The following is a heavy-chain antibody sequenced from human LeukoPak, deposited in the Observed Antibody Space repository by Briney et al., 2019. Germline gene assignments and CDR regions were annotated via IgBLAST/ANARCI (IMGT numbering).Heavy chain of an antibody. J-gene: IGHJ5*02. CDR2: IIPIFGTA. D-gene: IGHD3-22*01. CDR1: GGTFSSYA. CDR3: ARIRYYYDSSGYYFFWFDP. Sequence: AVKVSCKASGGTFSSYAISWVRQAPGQGLEWVGRIIPIFGTANYAQKFQGRVTITTDESTSTAYMELSSLRSEDTAVYYCARIRYYYDSSGYYFFWFDPWGQGTLVSVSS. V-gene: IGHV1-69*05.